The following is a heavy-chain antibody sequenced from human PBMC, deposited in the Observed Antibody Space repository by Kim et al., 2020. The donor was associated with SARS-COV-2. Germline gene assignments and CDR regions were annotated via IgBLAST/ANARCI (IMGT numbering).Heavy chain of an antibody. V-gene: IGHV3-23*01. J-gene: IGHJ4*02. CDR2: ISKSGDYT. CDR3: ATSAGFTGYDRFEY. CDR1: GFSFSRYA. D-gene: IGHD5-12*01. Sequence: GGSLRLSCAASGFSFSRYAMSWVRQAPGKGLECVSVISKSGDYTYYADSVKGRFTISRDNSKNTLYLQMNSLRADDTAEYYCATSAGFTGYDRFEYWGQGTLVTVSS.